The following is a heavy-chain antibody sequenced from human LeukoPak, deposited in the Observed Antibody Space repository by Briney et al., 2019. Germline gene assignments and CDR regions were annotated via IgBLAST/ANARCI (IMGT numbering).Heavy chain of an antibody. CDR1: GFTFSNYG. Sequence: GRSLRLSCATSGFTFSNYGKHWVRQAPGKGLEWVAVISSDETNIRYGDSVRGRFTVSRDNAKNTAYLQMNSLGADDTAVYYCAKDPYRVVFATGNYLDPWGQGTLVTVSS. V-gene: IGHV3-30*18. D-gene: IGHD2-15*01. J-gene: IGHJ5*02. CDR3: AKDPYRVVFATGNYLDP. CDR2: ISSDETNI.